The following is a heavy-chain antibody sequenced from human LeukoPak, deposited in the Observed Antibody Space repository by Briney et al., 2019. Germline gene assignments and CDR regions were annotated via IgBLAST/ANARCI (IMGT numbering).Heavy chain of an antibody. CDR1: GYSFTSYW. D-gene: IGHD3-22*01. J-gene: IGHJ4*02. V-gene: IGHV5-51*01. CDR3: ARVGYYYDSSGSTFDY. CDR2: IYPGDSDT. Sequence: KPGESLKISCKGSGYSFTSYWIAWVRQMPGKGLEWMGIIYPGDSDTRYSPSFQGQVTISADKSISTAYLQWSSLKASDTAMYYCARVGYYYDSSGSTFDYWGQGTLVTVSS.